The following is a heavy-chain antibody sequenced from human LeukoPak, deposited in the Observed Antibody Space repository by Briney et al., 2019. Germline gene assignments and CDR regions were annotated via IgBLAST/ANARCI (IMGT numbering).Heavy chain of an antibody. CDR3: ARTYNRNDGYFDS. Sequence: ASAKVSCKASGYIFTGYYIHWVRQAPGQGLEWMGIINPSGGSTSYAQKFQGRVTMTRDTSTSTVYMELSSLRSEDTAVYYCARTYNRNDGYFDSWGQGTLVTVSS. V-gene: IGHV1-46*01. CDR1: GYIFTGYY. D-gene: IGHD1-20*01. CDR2: INPSGGST. J-gene: IGHJ4*02.